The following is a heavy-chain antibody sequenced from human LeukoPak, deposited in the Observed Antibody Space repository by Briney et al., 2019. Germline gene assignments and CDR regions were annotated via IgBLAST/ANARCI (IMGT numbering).Heavy chain of an antibody. J-gene: IGHJ5*02. V-gene: IGHV1-69*04. CDR2: IIPILGIA. CDR3: ARDSSWATNWFDP. D-gene: IGHD6-13*01. CDR1: GGTFSSYA. Sequence: SVKVSCKASGGTFSSYAISWVRQAPGQGLEWMGRIIPILGIANYAQKFQGRVTITADKSTSTAHMELSSLRSEDTAVYYCARDSSWATNWFDPWGQGTLVTVSS.